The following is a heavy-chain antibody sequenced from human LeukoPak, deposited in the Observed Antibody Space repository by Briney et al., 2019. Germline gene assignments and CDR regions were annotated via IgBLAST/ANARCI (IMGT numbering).Heavy chain of an antibody. D-gene: IGHD3-3*01. Sequence: GGSLRLSCAASGFTFNNYGMHWVRQAPGKGLEWVSAISGSGGSTYYADSVKGRFTISRDNSKNTLYLQMNSLRAEDTAVYYCAKDVTIFGVVRGGHFDYWGQGTLVTVSS. CDR2: ISGSGGST. J-gene: IGHJ4*02. V-gene: IGHV3-23*01. CDR1: GFTFNNYG. CDR3: AKDVTIFGVVRGGHFDY.